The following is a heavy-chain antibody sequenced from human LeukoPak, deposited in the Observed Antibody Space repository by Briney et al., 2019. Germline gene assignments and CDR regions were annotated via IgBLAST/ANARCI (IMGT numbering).Heavy chain of an antibody. CDR2: ISSSGSII. V-gene: IGHV3-48*03. J-gene: IGHJ5*02. CDR3: ARVPRVGDYNWFDP. Sequence: GGSLRLSCAASGVTFSSYEMNWVRQAPGKGLEWVSYISSSGSIIYYADSVKGRFTISRDNAKNSLYLQMNSLRAEDTAIYYCARVPRVGDYNWFDPWGQGTLVTVSS. D-gene: IGHD4-17*01. CDR1: GVTFSSYE.